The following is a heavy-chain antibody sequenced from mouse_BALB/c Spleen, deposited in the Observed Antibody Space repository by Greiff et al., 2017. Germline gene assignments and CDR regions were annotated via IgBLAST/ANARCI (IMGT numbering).Heavy chain of an antibody. V-gene: IGHV5-6-3*01. CDR3: ARDRGMDY. CDR2: INSNGGST. J-gene: IGHJ2*01. D-gene: IGHD3-1*01. Sequence: EVKLVESGGGLVQPGGSLKLSCAASGFTFSSYGMSWVRQTPDKRLELVATINSNGGSTYYPDSVKGRFTISRDNAKNTLYLQMSSLKSEDTAMYYCARDRGMDYWGQGTTLTVSS. CDR1: GFTFSSYG.